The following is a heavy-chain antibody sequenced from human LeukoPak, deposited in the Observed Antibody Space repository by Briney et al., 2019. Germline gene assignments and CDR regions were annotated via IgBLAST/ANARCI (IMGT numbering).Heavy chain of an antibody. Sequence: ASETLSLTCTVSGGSISSGGYYWSWIRQHPGKGLEWIGYIYYSGSTYYNPSLKSRVTISVDTSKNQFSLKLSSVTAADTAVYYCARRLPSPSSSFTFDYWGQGTLVTVSS. CDR3: ARRLPSPSSSFTFDY. CDR2: IYYSGST. CDR1: GGSISSGGYY. D-gene: IGHD6-6*01. V-gene: IGHV4-31*03. J-gene: IGHJ4*02.